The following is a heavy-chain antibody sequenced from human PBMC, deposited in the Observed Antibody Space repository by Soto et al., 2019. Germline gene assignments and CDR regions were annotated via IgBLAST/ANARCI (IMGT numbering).Heavy chain of an antibody. D-gene: IGHD5-18*01. CDR2: IIPILGTA. CDR3: ARTPPAGTAMVPSDDYYYGMDV. J-gene: IGHJ6*02. Sequence: SGEVSFKASGGAFMSYAIRWVRQAPGQGLEWMGGIIPILGTANYAQKFQGRVTITADESTSTAYMELSSLRSEDTAVYYCARTPPAGTAMVPSDDYYYGMDVWGQGTTVTVSS. CDR1: GGAFMSYA. V-gene: IGHV1-69*13.